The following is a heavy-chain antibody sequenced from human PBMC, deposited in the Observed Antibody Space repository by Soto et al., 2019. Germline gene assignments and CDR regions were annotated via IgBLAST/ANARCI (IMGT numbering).Heavy chain of an antibody. Sequence: PGGSLRLSCAASGFTFSDYYMSWIRQAPGKGLEWVSHISSSGRTIYYADSVKGRFTISRDNAKNSLYLQMNSLRAEDTAMYYCARIYSRSSNLDYWGQGTLVTVSS. V-gene: IGHV3-11*01. CDR2: ISSSGRTI. J-gene: IGHJ4*02. CDR3: ARIYSRSSNLDY. D-gene: IGHD6-6*01. CDR1: GFTFSDYY.